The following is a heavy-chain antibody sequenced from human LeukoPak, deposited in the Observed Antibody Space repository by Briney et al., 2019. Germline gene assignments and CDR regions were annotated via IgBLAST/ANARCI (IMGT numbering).Heavy chain of an antibody. J-gene: IGHJ6*02. CDR1: GFTFSNNW. V-gene: IGHV3-7*01. CDR2: VKKDGNEK. D-gene: IGHD3-22*01. CDR3: ARDDYYDSIGLGGYYYYGMDV. Sequence: QSGGSLRLSCAASGFTFSNNWMTWVRQAPGKGLEWVASVKKDGNEKSYLDSVKGRFTISRDNAKNSLYLQMSSLRAEDTAVYYCARDDYYDSIGLGGYYYYGMDVWGQGTTVTVSS.